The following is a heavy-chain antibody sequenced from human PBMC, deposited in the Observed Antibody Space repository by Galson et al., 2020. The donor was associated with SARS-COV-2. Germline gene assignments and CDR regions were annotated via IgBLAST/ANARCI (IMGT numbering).Heavy chain of an antibody. D-gene: IGHD2-2*02. Sequence: SQASETLSLTCAVYGGSFNSDYWSWIRQPPGKGLEWIAEINHSGNTNYNPSLKSRVTVSVHTSRSQFSLRLRSVTAADTAVYYCARVPPYTNWFDPWGQGTLVTVSS. CDR2: INHSGNT. CDR3: ARVPPYTNWFDP. V-gene: IGHV4-34*01. J-gene: IGHJ5*02. CDR1: GGSFNSDY.